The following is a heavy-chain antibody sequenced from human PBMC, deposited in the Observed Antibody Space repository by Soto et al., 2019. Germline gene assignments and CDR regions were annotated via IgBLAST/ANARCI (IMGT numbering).Heavy chain of an antibody. J-gene: IGHJ4*02. CDR3: AKDSGTSGYSYGAFDY. D-gene: IGHD5-18*01. CDR2: ISYDGSNK. CDR1: GFTFSSYG. Sequence: GGSLRLSCAASGFTFSSYGMHWVRQAPGKGLEWVAVISYDGSNKYYADSVKGRFTISRDNSKNTLYLQMNSLRAEDTAVYYCAKDSGTSGYSYGAFDYWGQGILVTVSS. V-gene: IGHV3-30*18.